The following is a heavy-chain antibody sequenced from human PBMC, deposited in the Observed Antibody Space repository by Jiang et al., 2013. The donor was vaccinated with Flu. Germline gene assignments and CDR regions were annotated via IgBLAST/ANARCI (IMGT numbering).Heavy chain of an antibody. Sequence: VQLVESGAEVKKPGESLRISCKGSGYSFTSHWISWVRQMPGKGLEWMGRIDPSDSYTTYSPSFQGLVTISVDKSINTAYLHWSSLKASDTAMYYCARYGYCTNGVCRDWYFDLWGRGTLVTVSS. CDR3: ARYGYCTNGVCRDWYFDL. V-gene: IGHV5-10-1*01. D-gene: IGHD2-8*01. J-gene: IGHJ2*01. CDR1: GYSFTSHW. CDR2: IDPSDSYT.